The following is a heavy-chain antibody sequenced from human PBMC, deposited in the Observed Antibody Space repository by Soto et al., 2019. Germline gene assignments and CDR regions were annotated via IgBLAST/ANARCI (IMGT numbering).Heavy chain of an antibody. J-gene: IGHJ4*02. CDR1: GLTFSSYA. CDR3: ARADDYSSSTSLDY. V-gene: IGHV3-30-3*01. D-gene: IGHD6-6*01. CDR2: ISYDGSNK. Sequence: GGSLRLSCAASGLTFSSYAMHWVRQAPGKGLEWVAVISYDGSNKYYADSVKGRFTISRDNSKNTLYLQMNSLRAEDTAVYYCARADDYSSSTSLDYWGQGTLVTVSS.